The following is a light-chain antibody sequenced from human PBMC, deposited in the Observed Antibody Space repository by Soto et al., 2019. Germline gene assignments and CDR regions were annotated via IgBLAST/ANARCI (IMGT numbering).Light chain of an antibody. CDR3: QQYGNSPWT. J-gene: IGKJ1*01. Sequence: EIVLTQSPGTLSLSPGERATLSCRASQSVSSSYLAWYQQKLGQAPRLLIYDASSRATGIPDRCRGSWSGTDFTLTISRLEPEDFEVYYCQQYGNSPWTFGQGTKVEIK. CDR2: DAS. V-gene: IGKV3-20*01. CDR1: QSVSSSY.